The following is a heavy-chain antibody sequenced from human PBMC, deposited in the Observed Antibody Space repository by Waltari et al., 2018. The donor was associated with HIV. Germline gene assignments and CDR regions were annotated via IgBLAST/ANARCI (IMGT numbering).Heavy chain of an antibody. D-gene: IGHD5-12*01. J-gene: IGHJ4*02. CDR2: IYYSGST. CDR3: AREWASGSWAPGPFDY. CDR1: GGSISSSSYY. Sequence: QLQLQESGPGLVKTSETLSLTCTVSGGSISSSSYYWGWIRQPPGKGLEWIGSIYYSGSTYYNPSLKSRVTISVDTSKNQFSLKLSSVTAADTAVYYCAREWASGSWAPGPFDYWGQGTLVTVSS. V-gene: IGHV4-39*07.